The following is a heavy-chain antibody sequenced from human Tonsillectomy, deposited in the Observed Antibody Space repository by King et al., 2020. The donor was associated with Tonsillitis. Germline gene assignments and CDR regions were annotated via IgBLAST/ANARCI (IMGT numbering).Heavy chain of an antibody. J-gene: IGHJ6*02. CDR1: GGSFSGYY. Sequence: VQLQQWGAGLLKPSETLSLTCAVYGGSFSGYYWSWIRQPPGKGLEWIGEVNHSGSTNYNPSLKSRITISVDTSRNQLSLKLSSVTAADTAVYYCARGSYSRWPQPRPPPYFYVMDVWGQGTTVTVSS. CDR3: ARGSYSRWPQPRPPPYFYVMDV. V-gene: IGHV4-34*01. CDR2: VNHSGST. D-gene: IGHD6-13*01.